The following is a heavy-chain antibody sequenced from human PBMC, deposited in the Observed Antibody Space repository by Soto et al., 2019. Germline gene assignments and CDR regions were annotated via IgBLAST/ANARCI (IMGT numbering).Heavy chain of an antibody. CDR2: ISGSGGST. Sequence: EVQLLESGGGLVQPGGSLRLSCAASGFTFSSYAMSWVRQAPGKGLEWVSAISGSGGSTYYADSVKGRFTISRDNSKKTLYLQMNSLRAEDTAVYYCAKDLSVRAYYYYGMDVWGQGTTVTVSS. CDR1: GFTFSSYA. D-gene: IGHD1-1*01. CDR3: AKDLSVRAYYYYGMDV. J-gene: IGHJ6*02. V-gene: IGHV3-23*01.